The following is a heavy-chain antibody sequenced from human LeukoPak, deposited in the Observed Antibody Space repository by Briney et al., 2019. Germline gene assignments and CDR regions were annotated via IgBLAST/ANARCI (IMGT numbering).Heavy chain of an antibody. CDR3: ARSSSGSYPLGYYFDY. D-gene: IGHD1-26*01. Sequence: SVKVSCKASGGTFSSYAISWVRQAPGQGLEWMGGIIPIFGTANYAQKFQGRVTITANESTSTAYMELSSLRSEDTAVYYCARSSSGSYPLGYYFDYWGQGTLVTVSS. V-gene: IGHV1-69*13. J-gene: IGHJ4*02. CDR2: IIPIFGTA. CDR1: GGTFSSYA.